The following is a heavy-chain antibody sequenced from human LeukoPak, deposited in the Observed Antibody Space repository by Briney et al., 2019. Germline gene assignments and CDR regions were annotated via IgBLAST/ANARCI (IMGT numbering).Heavy chain of an antibody. V-gene: IGHV1-69*13. J-gene: IGHJ1*01. CDR2: IIPIFGTA. CDR1: GGSFSSCA. CDR3: VVVAAANPK. D-gene: IGHD2-15*01. Sequence: SVKFYCKASGGSFSSCAISWMRQAPGQGLEWMGGIIPIFGTANYAQKFQGRVTITADESTSTAYMELSSLRSEDTAVYYCVVVAAANPKWGQGTLVTVSS.